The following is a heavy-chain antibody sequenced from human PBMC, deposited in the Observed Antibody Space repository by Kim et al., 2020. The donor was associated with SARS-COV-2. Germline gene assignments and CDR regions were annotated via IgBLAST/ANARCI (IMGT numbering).Heavy chain of an antibody. CDR2: T. D-gene: IGHD6-13*01. J-gene: IGHJ4*02. Sequence: TNSNPSLKSRVTISVDTSKSQFSRKLSSVTAADTAVYYCAASSSWYLAGYWGQGTLVTVSS. V-gene: IGHV4-34*01. CDR3: AASSSWYLAGY.